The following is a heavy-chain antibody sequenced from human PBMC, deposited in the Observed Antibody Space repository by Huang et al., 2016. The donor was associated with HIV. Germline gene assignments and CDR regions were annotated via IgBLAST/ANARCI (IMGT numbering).Heavy chain of an antibody. CDR3: VKDQGHTFMVRYHFDF. Sequence: QVQLVESGGGVVQPGGSLRLSCAASGFTFSTYGMHWVRQAPGRGLEWVTVISYDGMEKYYADSVKGRFTSSRDNSNNTLYLQMNSLRADDTAVYYCVKDQGHTFMVRYHFDFWGQGTLVTVSS. J-gene: IGHJ4*02. CDR2: ISYDGMEK. D-gene: IGHD3-10*01. V-gene: IGHV3-30*18. CDR1: GFTFSTYG.